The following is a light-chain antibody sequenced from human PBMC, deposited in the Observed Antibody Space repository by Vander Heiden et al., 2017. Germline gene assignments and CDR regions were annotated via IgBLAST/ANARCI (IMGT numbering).Light chain of an antibody. CDR3: NSYTSTSTVL. CDR1: SSDVGSFND. V-gene: IGLV2-14*01. J-gene: IGLJ2*01. Sequence: QSALTQPASVSGSPRQSITISCTGTSSDVGSFNDVSWYQQHPGKAPKLMIYEVSNRPSGVSNRFSGSKSGNTASLTISGLQTEDEADYYCNSYTSTSTVLFGGGTKVTVL. CDR2: EVS.